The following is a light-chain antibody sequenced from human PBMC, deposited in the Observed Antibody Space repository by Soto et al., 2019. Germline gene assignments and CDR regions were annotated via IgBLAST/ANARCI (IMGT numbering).Light chain of an antibody. CDR1: SSDVGGYNY. V-gene: IGLV2-14*01. CDR3: SSYTSSSTWV. CDR2: EIT. Sequence: QSVLTQPASVSGSPGQSITISCTGTSSDVGGYNYVSWYQQHPGKAPKLMIYEITNRSSGVSNRFSGSKSGNTASLTISGLQAEDEADYYCSSYTSSSTWVFGGGTKVIVL. J-gene: IGLJ3*02.